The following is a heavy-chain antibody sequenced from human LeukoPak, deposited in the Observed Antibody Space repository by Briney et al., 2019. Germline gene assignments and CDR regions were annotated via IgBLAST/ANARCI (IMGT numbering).Heavy chain of an antibody. V-gene: IGHV1-2*06. Sequence: ASVKVSCKASGYTFTGYYMQWVRQAPGQGLEWMGRINPNSGGTDYAQNFQGRVTMTRDTSISTVYMDLSSLKSNDTAGYDCAXXXSLXXXXXXXXXXXXXXXXXXXXXXXXXXXIQH. J-gene: IGHJ1*01. CDR1: GYTFTGYY. CDR2: INPNSGGT. CDR3: AXXXSLXXXXXXXXXXXXXXXXXXXXXXXXXXXIQH.